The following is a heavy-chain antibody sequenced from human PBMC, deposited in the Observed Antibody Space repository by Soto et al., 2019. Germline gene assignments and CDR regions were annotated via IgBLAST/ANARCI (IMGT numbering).Heavy chain of an antibody. D-gene: IGHD3-22*01. Sequence: GASVKVSCKASGYTFTSYAMHWVRQAPGQRLEWMGWINAGNGNTKYSQKFQGRVTITRDTSASTAYMELSSLRSEDTAVYYCARDWGYYYDSSGYRSYNWFDSWGQGTLVTVSS. V-gene: IGHV1-3*01. CDR1: GYTFTSYA. CDR2: INAGNGNT. J-gene: IGHJ5*01. CDR3: ARDWGYYYDSSGYRSYNWFDS.